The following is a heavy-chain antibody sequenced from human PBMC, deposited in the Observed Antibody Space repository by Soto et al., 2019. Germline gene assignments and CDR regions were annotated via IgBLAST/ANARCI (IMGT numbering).Heavy chain of an antibody. CDR1: GGSISSSSYY. CDR3: ARHRIGYCSGGSCYYDY. J-gene: IGHJ4*02. CDR2: IYYSGST. Sequence: SETLSLTCTVSGGSISSSSYYWGWIRQPPGKGLEWIGSIYYSGSTYYKPSLKSRVTISVDTSKNQFSLKLSSVTAADTVVYYCARHRIGYCSGGSCYYDYWGQGTLVTVSS. V-gene: IGHV4-39*01. D-gene: IGHD2-15*01.